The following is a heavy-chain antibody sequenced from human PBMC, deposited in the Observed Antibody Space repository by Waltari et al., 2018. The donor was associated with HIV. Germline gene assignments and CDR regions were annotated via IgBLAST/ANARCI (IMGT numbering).Heavy chain of an antibody. V-gene: IGHV3-7*01. CDR1: GFRFSRSW. J-gene: IGHJ4*02. CDR3: ATSGYRTGPFDH. Sequence: EVQLVESGGGLVQPGGSLTLSCEAPGFRFSRSWMNWVRQAPGKGLEWVANIKPDGSTIYYVDSVKGRFSIARDNAQNSLYLHMNTLRVEDAAVYFCATSGYRTGPFDHWGQGTPVTVSS. D-gene: IGHD5-12*01. CDR2: IKPDGSTI.